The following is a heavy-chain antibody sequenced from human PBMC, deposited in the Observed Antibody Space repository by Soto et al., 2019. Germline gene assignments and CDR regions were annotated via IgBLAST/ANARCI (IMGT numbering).Heavy chain of an antibody. Sequence: GGCLGLACAASGFSLSSYAVSWVRQAPGKGLEWVSVIRGSGDRTYYADSVKGRFTISRDNSKNTLYMQMNTLRAEDTAVYYCAKQQGPGTPYYYAMDVWGQGTTVTVSS. V-gene: IGHV3-23*01. CDR2: IRGSGDRT. D-gene: IGHD1-1*01. CDR1: GFSLSSYA. CDR3: AKQQGPGTPYYYAMDV. J-gene: IGHJ6*02.